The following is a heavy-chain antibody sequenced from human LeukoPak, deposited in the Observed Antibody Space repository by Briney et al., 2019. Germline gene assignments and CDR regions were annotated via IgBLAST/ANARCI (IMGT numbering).Heavy chain of an antibody. CDR1: GYTFTGYY. Sequence: APVKVSCKASGYTFTGYYMHWVRQAPGQGLEWMGWMDPNNGNTVYAHKFQGRVTITRNTSISTAYMKLSSLRSEDTAVYYCARAPRPDYFDYWGQGTLVTVSS. CDR2: MDPNNGNT. J-gene: IGHJ4*02. V-gene: IGHV1-8*03. CDR3: ARAPRPDYFDY.